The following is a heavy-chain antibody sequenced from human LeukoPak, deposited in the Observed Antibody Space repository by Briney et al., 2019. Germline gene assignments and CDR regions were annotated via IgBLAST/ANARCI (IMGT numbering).Heavy chain of an antibody. J-gene: IGHJ4*02. CDR3: ARGKYVLLNYFDY. CDR2: IYHSGST. Sequence: TSETLSLTCTVSGYSISSGYYWGWIRQPPGKGLEWIGSIYHSGSTYYNPSLKSRVTISVDTSKNQFSLKLSSVTAADTAVYYCARGKYVLLNYFDYWGQGTLVTVSS. D-gene: IGHD3-10*01. V-gene: IGHV4-38-2*02. CDR1: GYSISSGYY.